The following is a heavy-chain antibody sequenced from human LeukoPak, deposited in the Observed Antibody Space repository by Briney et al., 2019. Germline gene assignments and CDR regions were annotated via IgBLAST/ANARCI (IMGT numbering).Heavy chain of an antibody. Sequence: GGSLRLSCAASGFTSSAYWMHWVRQVPGKGLVWVSRINSDVSTTNYADSVKGRFTISRDNAKNTIYLQMNSLRAEDTAVYYCAKVLYSGYDWGDAFDIWGQGTMVTVSS. D-gene: IGHD5-12*01. V-gene: IGHV3-74*01. CDR2: INSDVSTT. CDR1: GFTSSAYW. CDR3: AKVLYSGYDWGDAFDI. J-gene: IGHJ3*02.